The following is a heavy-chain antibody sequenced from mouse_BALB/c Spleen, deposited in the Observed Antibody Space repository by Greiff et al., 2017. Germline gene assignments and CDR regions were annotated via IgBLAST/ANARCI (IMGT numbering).Heavy chain of an antibody. CDR2: IYPGDGDT. V-gene: IGHV1-87*01. J-gene: IGHJ4*01. D-gene: IGHD2-1*01. CDR3: ANGNYVGAMDD. Sequence: QVQLQQSGAELARPGASVKLSCKASGYTFTSYWMQWVKQRPGQGLEWIGAIYPGDGDTRYTQKFKGKATLTADKSSSTAYMQLSSLASEDSAVYYCANGNYVGAMDDWGQGTSVTVSS. CDR1: GYTFTSYW.